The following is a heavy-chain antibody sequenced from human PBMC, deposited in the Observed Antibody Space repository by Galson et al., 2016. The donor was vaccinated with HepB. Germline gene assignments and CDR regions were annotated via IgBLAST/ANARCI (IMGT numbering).Heavy chain of an antibody. CDR3: AKPKLEALRSRGDYFYGMDV. CDR2: LSGSGGRT. J-gene: IGHJ6*02. CDR1: GFTFSSYV. V-gene: IGHV3-23*01. Sequence: GSLRLSCAASGFTFSSYVMSWVRQAPGKGLEWVSALSGSGGRTYYSDSVKGRFTISRDNSKNTLYLQMNSLRAEDTAVYYCAKPKLEALRSRGDYFYGMDVWGQGTTVTVSS. D-gene: IGHD3-3*01.